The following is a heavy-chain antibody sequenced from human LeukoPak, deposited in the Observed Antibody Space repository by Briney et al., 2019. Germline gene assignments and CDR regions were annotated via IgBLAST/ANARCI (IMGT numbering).Heavy chain of an antibody. CDR1: GFTFSSSG. J-gene: IGHJ3*02. D-gene: IGHD5-18*01. V-gene: IGHV3-33*06. CDR3: AKGYSYGSGYAFDI. CDR2: IWYDGNNK. Sequence: PGGSLGLSCAASGFTFSSSGMHWVRQAPGKGLEWVAVIWYDGNNKYYTDSVKGRFTISRDNSKNTLYLQINSLRAEDTAVYYCAKGYSYGSGYAFDIWGQGTVVTVSS.